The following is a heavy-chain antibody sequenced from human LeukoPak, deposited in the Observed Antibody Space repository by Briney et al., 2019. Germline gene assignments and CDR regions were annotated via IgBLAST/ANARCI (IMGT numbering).Heavy chain of an antibody. D-gene: IGHD6-19*01. CDR2: INSDGSST. CDR1: GFTFSSYW. CDR3: ATPPVGYSSGWYYFDY. V-gene: IGHV3-74*01. Sequence: GGSLRLSCAASGFTFSSYWMHWVRQAPGKGLVWVSRINSDGSSTSYADSVKGRFTISRDNSKNTLYLQMNSLRAEDTAVYYCATPPVGYSSGWYYFDYWGQGTLVTVSS. J-gene: IGHJ4*02.